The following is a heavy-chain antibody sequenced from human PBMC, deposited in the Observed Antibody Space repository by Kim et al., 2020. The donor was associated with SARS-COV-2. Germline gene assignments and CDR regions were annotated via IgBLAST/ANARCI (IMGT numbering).Heavy chain of an antibody. J-gene: IGHJ3*02. CDR1: GGSISSYY. CDR2: IYYTGTT. V-gene: IGHV4-59*01. CDR3: GRRRYGGYAFVM. D-gene: IGHD4-17*01. Sequence: SETLSLTCTVSGGSISSYYWTWIRQPPGKGLQWIGNIYYTGTTDYNPSLKSRVSMSIDRSDNPFSLSLTSLTAADTALYFCGRRRYGGYAFVMWV.